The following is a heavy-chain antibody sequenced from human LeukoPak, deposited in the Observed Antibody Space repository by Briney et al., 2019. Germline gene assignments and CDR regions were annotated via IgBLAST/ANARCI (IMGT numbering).Heavy chain of an antibody. J-gene: IGHJ5*02. CDR3: ARQNGGVGATDNWFDP. D-gene: IGHD1-26*01. CDR2: IYYSGST. V-gene: IGHV4-39*01. Sequence: SETLSLTCTVSGGSISSSSYYWGWIRQPPGKGLEWIGSIYYSGSTYYNPSLKSRVTISVDTSKNQFSLKLSSVTAADTAVYYCARQNGGVGATDNWFDPWGQGTLVTVSS. CDR1: GGSISSSSYY.